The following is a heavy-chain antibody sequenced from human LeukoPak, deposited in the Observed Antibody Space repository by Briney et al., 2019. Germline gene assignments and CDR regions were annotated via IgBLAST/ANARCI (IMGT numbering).Heavy chain of an antibody. CDR3: ARLSWYYYDSSGYYNDGWFDP. CDR1: GCGFTSYW. Sequence: GGSLKISFKGSGCGFTSYWIGWVRPMPGKGLEWIGIIYPCDSDTRYSPSFQGQVTISADKSISTAYLQWSSLKASDTAMYYCARLSWYYYDSSGYYNDGWFDPWGQGTLVTVSS. V-gene: IGHV5-51*01. CDR2: IYPCDSDT. J-gene: IGHJ5*02. D-gene: IGHD3-22*01.